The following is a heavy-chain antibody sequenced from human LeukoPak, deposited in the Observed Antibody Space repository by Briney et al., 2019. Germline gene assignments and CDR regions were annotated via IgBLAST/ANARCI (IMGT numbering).Heavy chain of an antibody. CDR3: ARGVFGELEKLMFQH. J-gene: IGHJ1*01. V-gene: IGHV1-46*01. D-gene: IGHD3-10*02. CDR1: GYTFTSYY. Sequence: ASVKVSCKASGYTFTSYYIHWVRQAPGQGLEWMGIINPSGGSTSYPQKFQDRVTMTRDTSTSTVYMELSSLKSDDTAIYYCARGVFGELEKLMFQHWGQGTLGTVSS. CDR2: INPSGGST.